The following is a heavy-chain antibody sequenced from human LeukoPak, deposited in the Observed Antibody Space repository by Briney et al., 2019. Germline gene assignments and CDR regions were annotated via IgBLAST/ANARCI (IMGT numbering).Heavy chain of an antibody. J-gene: IGHJ4*02. CDR2: IRYDGSNK. CDR3: ARDPSLGSGSYYFDY. D-gene: IGHD3-10*01. V-gene: IGHV3-30*02. CDR1: GFTFSSYG. Sequence: GGSLRLSCAASGFTFSSYGIHWVRQAPGKGLEWVAFIRYDGSNKYYTDSVKGRFTISRDNSKNTLYLQMNSLRAEDTAVYYCARDPSLGSGSYYFDYWGQGTLVTVSS.